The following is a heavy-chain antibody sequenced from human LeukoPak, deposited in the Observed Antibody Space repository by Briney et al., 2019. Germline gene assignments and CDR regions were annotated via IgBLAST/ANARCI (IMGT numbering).Heavy chain of an antibody. D-gene: IGHD4-17*01. CDR2: IYYSGST. CDR1: GGSISSYY. J-gene: IGHJ4*02. CDR3: ARGPYGDYVGY. V-gene: IGHV4-59*01. Sequence: SSETLSLTCTVSGGSISSYYWSWIRQPPGKGLEWIGYIYYSGSTNYNPSLKSRVTISVDTSKNQFSLKLSSVTAADTAVYYCARGPYGDYVGYWGQGTLVTVSS.